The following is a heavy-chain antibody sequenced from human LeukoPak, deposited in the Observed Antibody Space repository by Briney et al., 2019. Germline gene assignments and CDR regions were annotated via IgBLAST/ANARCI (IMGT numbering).Heavy chain of an antibody. Sequence: PGGSLRLSCAASGFTFSSYAMHWVRQAPGKGLEWVAVISYDGSNKYYADSVKGRFTISRDNSKNTLYLQMNSLRAEDTAVYYCARETRRGGVQGYYYYYGMDVWGQGTTVTVSS. CDR1: GFTFSSYA. CDR3: ARETRRGGVQGYYYYYGMDV. V-gene: IGHV3-30-3*01. D-gene: IGHD2-15*01. J-gene: IGHJ6*02. CDR2: ISYDGSNK.